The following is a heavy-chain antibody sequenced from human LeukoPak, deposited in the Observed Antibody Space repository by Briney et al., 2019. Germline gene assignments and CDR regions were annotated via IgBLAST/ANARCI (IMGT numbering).Heavy chain of an antibody. V-gene: IGHV3-7*01. CDR1: GFTFSSYW. Sequence: GGCLRLSCAASGFTFSSYWMSWVRQAPGKGLEWVANRKQDGSEKYYVDSVKGRFTISRDNAKNSLSLQMNSLRAEDTAVYYCARAPRGFWSGYSPYYFDYWGQGTLVTVSS. CDR2: RKQDGSEK. CDR3: ARAPRGFWSGYSPYYFDY. J-gene: IGHJ4*02. D-gene: IGHD3-3*01.